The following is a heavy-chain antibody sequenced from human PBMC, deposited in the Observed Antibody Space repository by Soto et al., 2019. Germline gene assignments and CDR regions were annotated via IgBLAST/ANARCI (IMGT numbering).Heavy chain of an antibody. CDR3: AGRGYSYYYMDV. V-gene: IGHV1-18*01. Sequence: QVQLVQSGAEVKEPGASVKVSCKASGFAFTNYGFNWVRQAPGQGLEWVGGITVYNGNTDYAQKLQGRVTLTTDTSSTTAYMELRSLISDDTAVYYCAGRGYSYYYMDVWGKGTAVTVSS. CDR1: GFAFTNYG. CDR2: ITVYNGNT. D-gene: IGHD3-16*01. J-gene: IGHJ6*03.